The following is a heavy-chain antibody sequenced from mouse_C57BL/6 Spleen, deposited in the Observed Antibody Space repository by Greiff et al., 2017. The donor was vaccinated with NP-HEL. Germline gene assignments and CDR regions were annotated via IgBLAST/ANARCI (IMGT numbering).Heavy chain of an antibody. D-gene: IGHD2-1*01. Sequence: VKLMESGAELVKPGASVKISCKASGYAFSSYWMNWVKQRPGKGLEWIGQIYPGDGDTNYNGKFKGKATLTADKSSSTAYMQLSSLTSDDSAVYFCARFYGNSYFDVWGTGTTVTVSS. V-gene: IGHV1-80*01. CDR2: IYPGDGDT. CDR3: ARFYGNSYFDV. J-gene: IGHJ1*03. CDR1: GYAFSSYW.